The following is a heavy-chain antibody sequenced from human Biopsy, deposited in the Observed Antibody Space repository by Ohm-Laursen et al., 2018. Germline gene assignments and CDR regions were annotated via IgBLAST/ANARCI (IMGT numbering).Heavy chain of an antibody. J-gene: IGHJ2*01. CDR3: ARHAPSYSGSYWRYFDL. D-gene: IGHD1-26*01. CDR1: GGSISSYY. CDR2: IYYIGST. V-gene: IGHV4-59*08. Sequence: GTLSLTCTVSGGSISSYYWSWIRQPPGKGLEWIGYIYYIGSTNYNPSLKSRVTISVDTSMNPLSLRLTSVTAADTAVYYCARHAPSYSGSYWRYFDLWGRGTLVTVSS.